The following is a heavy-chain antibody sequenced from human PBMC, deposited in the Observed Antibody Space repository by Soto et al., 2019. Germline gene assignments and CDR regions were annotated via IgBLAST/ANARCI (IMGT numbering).Heavy chain of an antibody. V-gene: IGHV1-69*04. CDR2: IIPILGIA. CDR1: GGTFSSYT. Sequence: KASGGTFSSYTISWVRQAPGQGLEWMGRIIPILGIANYAQKFQGRVTITADKSTSTAYMELSSLRSEDTAVYYCARDTLAAAGSENWFDPWGQGTLVT. D-gene: IGHD6-13*01. J-gene: IGHJ5*02. CDR3: ARDTLAAAGSENWFDP.